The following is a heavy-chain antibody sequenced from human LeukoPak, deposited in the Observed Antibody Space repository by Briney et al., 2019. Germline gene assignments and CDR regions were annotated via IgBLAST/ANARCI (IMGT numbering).Heavy chain of an antibody. CDR1: GFTFSSYG. CDR3: ARDTNREQDI. V-gene: IGHV3-30*03. J-gene: IGHJ6*02. Sequence: GKSLRLSCAASGFTFSSYGMHWVRQAPGKGLEWVAVIYYDGSNEQYTDSVKGRFTISRDSSKNTLYLQMGSLSTEDTAVYYCARDTNREQDIWGQGTTVTVSS. CDR2: IYYDGSNE. D-gene: IGHD3-3*01.